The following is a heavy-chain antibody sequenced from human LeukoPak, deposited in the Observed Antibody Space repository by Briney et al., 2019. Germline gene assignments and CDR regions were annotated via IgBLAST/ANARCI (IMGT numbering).Heavy chain of an antibody. Sequence: SETLSLTCTVSGGSIGSGGYYWSWIRQHPGKGLEWIGYIYYSGSTYYNPSLKSRVTISVDTSKNQFSLKLSSVTAADTAVYYCVRDRRPVSYFDYWGQGTLVTVSS. J-gene: IGHJ4*02. CDR2: IYYSGST. CDR3: VRDRRPVSYFDY. CDR1: GGSIGSGGYY. D-gene: IGHD6-6*01. V-gene: IGHV4-31*03.